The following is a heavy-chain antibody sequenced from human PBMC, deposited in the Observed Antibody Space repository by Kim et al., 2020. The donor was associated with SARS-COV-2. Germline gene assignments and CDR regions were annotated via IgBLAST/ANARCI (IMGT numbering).Heavy chain of an antibody. CDR3: ARDLGVGMATIRGYFDY. CDR2: IIPIFGTA. V-gene: IGHV1-69*13. D-gene: IGHD5-12*01. CDR1: GGTFSSYA. J-gene: IGHJ4*02. Sequence: SVKVSCKASGGTFSSYAISWVRQAPGQGLEWMGGIIPIFGTANYAQKFQGRVTITADESTSTAYMELSSLRSEDTAVYYCARDLGVGMATIRGYFDYWGQGTLVTVSS.